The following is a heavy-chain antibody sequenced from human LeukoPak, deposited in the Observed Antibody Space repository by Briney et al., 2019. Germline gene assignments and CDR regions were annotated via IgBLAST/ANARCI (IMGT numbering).Heavy chain of an antibody. Sequence: PSETLSPTCTVSGGSISSYYWSWIRQPPGKGLEWIGYIYYSGSTNYNPSLKSRVTISVDTSKNQFSLKLSSVTAADTAVYYCARDYVSDDFWSGSAQDAFDIWGQGTMVTVSS. V-gene: IGHV4-59*01. CDR1: GGSISSYY. CDR2: IYYSGST. J-gene: IGHJ3*02. CDR3: ARDYVSDDFWSGSAQDAFDI. D-gene: IGHD3-3*01.